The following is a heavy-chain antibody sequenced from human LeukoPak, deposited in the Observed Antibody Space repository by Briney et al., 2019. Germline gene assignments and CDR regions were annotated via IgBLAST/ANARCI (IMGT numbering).Heavy chain of an antibody. Sequence: QPGGSLRLSCAASGFTFSSYGMHWVRQAPGKGLEWVAVISYDGSNKYYADSVKGRFTISRDNSKNTLYLQMNSLRAEDTAVYYCAKDRYYYTSGAFDIWGQGTMVTVSS. CDR3: AKDRYYYTSGAFDI. D-gene: IGHD3-10*01. J-gene: IGHJ3*02. V-gene: IGHV3-30*18. CDR2: ISYDGSNK. CDR1: GFTFSSYG.